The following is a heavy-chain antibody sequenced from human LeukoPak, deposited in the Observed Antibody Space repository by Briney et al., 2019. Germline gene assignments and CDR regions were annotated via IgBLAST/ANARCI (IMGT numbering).Heavy chain of an antibody. CDR3: ARALYDSSGHYYHY. D-gene: IGHD3-22*01. CDR1: GFTFSSYG. CDR2: ISYDGSNK. V-gene: IGHV3-30*03. J-gene: IGHJ4*02. Sequence: GRSLRLSCAASGFTFSSYGMHWVRQAPGKGLEWVAVISYDGSNKYYADSVKGRFTISRDNSKNTLYLQMNSLRAEDTAVYYCARALYDSSGHYYHYWGQGTLVTVSS.